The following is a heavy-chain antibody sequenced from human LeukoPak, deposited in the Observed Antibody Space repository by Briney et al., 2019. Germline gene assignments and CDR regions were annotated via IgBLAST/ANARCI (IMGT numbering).Heavy chain of an antibody. J-gene: IGHJ4*02. V-gene: IGHV4-61*02. CDR1: GGSISSGSYY. D-gene: IGHD6-6*01. Sequence: SQTLSLTCTVSGGSISSGSYYWSWIRQPAGKGLEWIGRIYVSGSTNYNPSLKSRVTISVDTSKNQFSLKLSSVTAADTAVYYCAREGQQLVPLFDYWGQGTLVTVSS. CDR2: IYVSGST. CDR3: AREGQQLVPLFDY.